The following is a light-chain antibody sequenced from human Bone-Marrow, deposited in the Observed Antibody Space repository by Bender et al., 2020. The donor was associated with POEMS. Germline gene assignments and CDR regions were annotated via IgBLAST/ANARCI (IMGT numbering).Light chain of an antibody. J-gene: IGLJ3*02. CDR3: QSYDNSLGGWV. CDR1: RSNIGSNY. V-gene: IGLV1-47*02. Sequence: QSVVTQPPSASGTPGQRVTISCSWGRSNIGSNYVYWYKQLPGTAPKVLIYNNNQQPSGVPNRFSGSKSGTSASLAISGLQSEDEADYYCQSYDNSLGGWVFGGGTKLTVL. CDR2: NNN.